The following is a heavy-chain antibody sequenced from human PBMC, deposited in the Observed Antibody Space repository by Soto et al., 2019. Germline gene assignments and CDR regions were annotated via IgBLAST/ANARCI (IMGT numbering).Heavy chain of an antibody. CDR3: ARDKITGLFDY. D-gene: IGHD2-8*02. J-gene: IGHJ4*02. CDR2: INHSGST. CDR1: GGSFSGYY. Sequence: QVQLQQWGAGLLKPSETLSLTCAVYGGSFSGYYWTWIRQPPGTGLEWIGEINHSGSTNYNPSLKSRVTISVDTSTNLFSLTLTSVTAADTAVYYCARDKITGLFDYWGQGTLVTVSS. V-gene: IGHV4-34*01.